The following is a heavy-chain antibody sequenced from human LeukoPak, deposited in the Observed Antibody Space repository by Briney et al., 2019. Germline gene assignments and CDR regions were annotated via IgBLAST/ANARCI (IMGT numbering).Heavy chain of an antibody. D-gene: IGHD2-2*01. J-gene: IGHJ6*04. CDR1: GFTFSSYT. Sequence: GGSLRLSCAASGFTFSSYTMSWVRQAPGKGLEWVSYISSSSSTIYYADSVKGRFTISRDNAKNSLDLQMNGLRAEDTAVYYCARDLLCSSSSCYALDVWGKGTTVTVSS. CDR2: ISSSSSTI. V-gene: IGHV3-48*01. CDR3: ARDLLCSSSSCYALDV.